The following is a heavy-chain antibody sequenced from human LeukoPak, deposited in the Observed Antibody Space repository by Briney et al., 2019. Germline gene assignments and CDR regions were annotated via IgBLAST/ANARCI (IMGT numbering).Heavy chain of an antibody. J-gene: IGHJ4*02. CDR3: ARTPHSSNSYFDY. D-gene: IGHD2/OR15-2a*01. Sequence: PSETLSLTCTVSGYSISSGYFWAWIRQPPGKGLEWIGAFYHSGNTYYNPSLKNQVTVSVDTSKNQFSLKLSSVTAADTAVYYCARTPHSSNSYFDYWGQGILVTVSS. CDR1: GYSISSGYF. CDR2: FYHSGNT. V-gene: IGHV4-38-2*02.